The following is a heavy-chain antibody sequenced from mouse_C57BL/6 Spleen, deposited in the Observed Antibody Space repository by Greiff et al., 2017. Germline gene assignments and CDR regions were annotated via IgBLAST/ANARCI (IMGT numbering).Heavy chain of an antibody. V-gene: IGHV1-54*01. CDR1: GYAFTNYL. Sequence: QVQLKESGAELVRPGTSVKVSCKASGYAFTNYLIEWVKQRPGQGLEWIGVINPGSGGTNYNEKFKGKATLTADKSSSTAYMQLSSLTSEDSAVYFCASSSPYYFDYWGQGTTLTVSS. J-gene: IGHJ2*01. D-gene: IGHD1-1*01. CDR3: ASSSPYYFDY. CDR2: INPGSGGT.